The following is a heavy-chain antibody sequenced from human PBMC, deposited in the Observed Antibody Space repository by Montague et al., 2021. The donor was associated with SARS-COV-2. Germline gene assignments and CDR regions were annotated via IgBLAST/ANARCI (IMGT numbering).Heavy chain of an antibody. CDR3: ARDSHYYDSSGHFDY. Sequence: SETLSLTCTLSGGSISSYYWSWIRQPPGKGLEWIGYIYYSGSTNYNPSLKSRVTISVDTSKNQFSLKLNSVTAADTAVYYCARDSHYYDSSGHFDYWGQGTLVTVSS. CDR2: IYYSGST. V-gene: IGHV4-59*13. CDR1: GGSISSYY. J-gene: IGHJ4*02. D-gene: IGHD3-22*01.